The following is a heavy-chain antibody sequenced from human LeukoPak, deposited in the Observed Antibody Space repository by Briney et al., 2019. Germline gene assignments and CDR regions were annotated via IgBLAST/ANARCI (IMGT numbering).Heavy chain of an antibody. CDR2: IGTAGDT. V-gene: IGHV3-13*01. Sequence: GGSLRLSCAASGFTFSSYDMHWVRQATGKGLEWVSAIGTAGDTYYPGSVKGRFTISRENAKNSLYLQMNSLRAGDTAVYYCASSLGSDAFDIGGQGTMVTVSS. CDR3: ASSLGSDAFDI. J-gene: IGHJ3*02. CDR1: GFTFSSYD. D-gene: IGHD3-10*01.